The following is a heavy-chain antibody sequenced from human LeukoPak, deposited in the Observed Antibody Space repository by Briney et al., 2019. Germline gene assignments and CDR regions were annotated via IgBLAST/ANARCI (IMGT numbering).Heavy chain of an antibody. CDR2: IYYSGST. Sequence: SETLSLTCTVSGGSISSYYWSWIRQPPGKGLEWIGYIYYSGSTNYNPSLKSRVTISVDTSKNQFSLKLGSVTAADTAVYYCARLYDSSGYYWFDYWGQGTLVTVSS. J-gene: IGHJ4*02. D-gene: IGHD3-22*01. CDR3: ARLYDSSGYYWFDY. CDR1: GGSISSYY. V-gene: IGHV4-59*08.